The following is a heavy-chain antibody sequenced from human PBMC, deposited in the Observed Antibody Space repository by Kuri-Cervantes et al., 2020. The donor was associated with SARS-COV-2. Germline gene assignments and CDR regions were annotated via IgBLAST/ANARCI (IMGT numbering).Heavy chain of an antibody. CDR1: GFTFSSYG. V-gene: IGHV3-30*02. CDR3: AKGGYCSSTSCYLLDY. Sequence: GESLKISCAASGFTFSSYGMHWVRQAPGKGLEWVAVIWYDGSNKYYADSVKGRFTISRDNSKNTLYLQMNSLRAEDTAVYYCAKGGYCSSTSCYLLDYWGQGNLVNVSS. D-gene: IGHD2-2*01. J-gene: IGHJ4*02. CDR2: IWYDGSNK.